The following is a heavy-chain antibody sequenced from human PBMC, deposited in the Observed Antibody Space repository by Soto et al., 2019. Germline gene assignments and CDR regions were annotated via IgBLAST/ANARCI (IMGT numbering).Heavy chain of an antibody. CDR1: GGSISSGGYY. Sequence: QVQLQESGPGLVKPSQTLSLTCTVSGGSISSGGYYWSWIRQHPGKGLEWIGYIYYSGSTYYNPSLKSRVTISVDTSKNQFSLKLTSVTADDTAVFYCARGGIAAAAPPDYWGQGTLVTVSS. J-gene: IGHJ4*02. CDR2: IYYSGST. D-gene: IGHD6-13*01. CDR3: ARGGIAAAAPPDY. V-gene: IGHV4-31*03.